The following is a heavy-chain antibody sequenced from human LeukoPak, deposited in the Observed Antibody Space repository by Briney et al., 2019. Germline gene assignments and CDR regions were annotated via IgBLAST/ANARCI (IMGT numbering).Heavy chain of an antibody. Sequence: PGGSLRLSCAASGFTFSDYYMSWIRQAPGKGLEWVSYISSSSSYTNYADSVKGRLTISRDNAKNSLYLQMNSLRAEDPAVYYCARGDYGDYESEVSWGQGTLVTVSS. CDR2: ISSSSSYT. J-gene: IGHJ4*02. CDR1: GFTFSDYY. D-gene: IGHD4-17*01. V-gene: IGHV3-11*06. CDR3: ARGDYGDYESEVS.